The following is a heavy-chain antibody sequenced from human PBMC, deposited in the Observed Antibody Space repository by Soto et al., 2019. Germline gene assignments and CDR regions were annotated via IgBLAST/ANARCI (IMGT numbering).Heavy chain of an antibody. CDR2: IFYSGST. CDR1: GGSVSSGDHY. V-gene: IGHV4-31*03. J-gene: IGHJ4*02. CDR3: ARCVWFGDLLSTYFDH. D-gene: IGHD3-10*01. Sequence: QVQLQESGPGLVKPSQTLPLTCTVSGGSVSSGDHYWSWIRQRPGKGLEWIGHIFYSGSTYRNPSLNSRIVISVDTSENQFSLRLTSVTAADAAVYYCARCVWFGDLLSTYFDHWGQGILVAVSS.